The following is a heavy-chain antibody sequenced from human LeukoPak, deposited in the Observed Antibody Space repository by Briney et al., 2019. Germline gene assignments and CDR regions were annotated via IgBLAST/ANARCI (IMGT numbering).Heavy chain of an antibody. Sequence: ASVKVSCKASGYTFTTYGITWVRQAPGQGLEWMGWISAYNANTNYAQKLQGRVTMTTETSTSTAYMELRSLRSDDTALYYCARDNGYGSPSDYWGQGTLVTVSS. J-gene: IGHJ4*02. CDR1: GYTFTTYG. V-gene: IGHV1-18*01. D-gene: IGHD5-18*01. CDR2: ISAYNANT. CDR3: ARDNGYGSPSDY.